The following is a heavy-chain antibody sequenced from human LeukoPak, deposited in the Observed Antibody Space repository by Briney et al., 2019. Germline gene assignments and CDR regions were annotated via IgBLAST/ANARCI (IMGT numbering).Heavy chain of an antibody. CDR1: GGSISSYY. Sequence: MSSETLSLTCTVSGGSISSYYWSWIRQSPGKGVEWIGYIYYSGTTRYNASLKSRVTISVDTSKNQFSLKLSSVTAADTAVYYCAKGGYDFSNPFDSWGQGTLVTVSS. CDR3: AKGGYDFSNPFDS. J-gene: IGHJ4*02. D-gene: IGHD4-11*01. CDR2: IYYSGTT. V-gene: IGHV4-59*08.